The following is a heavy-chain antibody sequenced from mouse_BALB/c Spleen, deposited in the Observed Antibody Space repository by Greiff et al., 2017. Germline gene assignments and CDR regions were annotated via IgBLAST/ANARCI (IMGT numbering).Heavy chain of an antibody. D-gene: IGHD2-1*01. CDR1: GYTFTSYW. CDR2: IYPSDSYT. J-gene: IGHJ4*01. CDR3: TSGNYNAMDY. Sequence: QVHVKQPGAELVRPGASVKLSCKASGYTFTSYWINWVKQRPGQGLEWIGNIYPSDSYTNYNQKFKDKATLTVDKSSSTAYMQLSSPTSEDSAVYYCTSGNYNAMDYWGQGTSVTVSS. V-gene: IGHV1-69*02.